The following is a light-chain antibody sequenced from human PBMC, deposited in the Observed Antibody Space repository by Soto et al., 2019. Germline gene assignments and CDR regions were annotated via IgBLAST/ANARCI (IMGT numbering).Light chain of an antibody. CDR3: CSYAGHSTYV. Sequence: QSVLTQPPSVTGAPGQRVTISCTGNNSNIGAGSGVNWYQQFPDKAPKLLIYANTHRPSGVPDRFSGSTSATSASLAITGLQTQDEADYYCCSYAGHSTYVFAGGTKLTVL. J-gene: IGLJ1*01. CDR2: ANT. CDR1: NSNIGAGSG. V-gene: IGLV1-40*01.